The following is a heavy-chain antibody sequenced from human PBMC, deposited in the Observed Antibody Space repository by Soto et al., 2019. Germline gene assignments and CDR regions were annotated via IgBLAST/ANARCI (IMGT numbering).Heavy chain of an antibody. CDR3: ASPSDILTGYTISNFDY. CDR2: ISGSGGST. V-gene: IGHV3-23*01. Sequence: EVQLLESGGGLVQPGGSLRLSCAASGFTFSSYAMSWVRQAPGKGLEWVSAISGSGGSTYYADSVKGRFTISRDNSKNTLYLQMNSLRAEDTAVYYCASPSDILTGYTISNFDYWGQGPLVTVSS. CDR1: GFTFSSYA. D-gene: IGHD3-9*01. J-gene: IGHJ4*02.